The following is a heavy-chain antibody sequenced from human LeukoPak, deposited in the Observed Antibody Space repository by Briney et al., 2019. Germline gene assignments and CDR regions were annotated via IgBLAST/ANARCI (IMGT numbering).Heavy chain of an antibody. J-gene: IGHJ3*02. Sequence: ASVKVSCKASGYTFTGYYMHWVRQAPGQGLERMGWINPNSGGTNYAQKFQGRVTMTRDTSISTAYMELSRLRSDDTAVYYCASLGGYSSSWYDAFDIWGQGTMVTVSS. V-gene: IGHV1-2*02. CDR2: INPNSGGT. CDR1: GYTFTGYY. CDR3: ASLGGYSSSWYDAFDI. D-gene: IGHD6-13*01.